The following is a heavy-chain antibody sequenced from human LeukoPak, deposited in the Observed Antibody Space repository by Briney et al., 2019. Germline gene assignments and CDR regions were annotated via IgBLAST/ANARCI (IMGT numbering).Heavy chain of an antibody. V-gene: IGHV4-59*01. Sequence: SETLSLTCTVSGGSISSYYWSWIRQPPGKGLEWIGYIYYSGSTNCNPSLKSRVTISVDTSKNQFSLKLSSVTAADTAVYYCARVATTSRIYYYYYGMDVWGQGTTVTVSS. CDR2: IYYSGST. J-gene: IGHJ6*02. CDR3: ARVATTSRIYYYYYGMDV. D-gene: IGHD5-12*01. CDR1: GGSISSYY.